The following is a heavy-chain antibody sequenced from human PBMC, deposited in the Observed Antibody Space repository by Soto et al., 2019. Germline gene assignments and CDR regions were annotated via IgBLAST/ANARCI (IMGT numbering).Heavy chain of an antibody. Sequence: GGSLRLSCAASGFTFSSYGMHWVRQAPGKGLEWVAVIWYDGSNKYYADSVKGRFTISRDNSKNTLYLQMNSLRAEDTAVYYCARDQYDFWSGYYTDSYYYYYGMDVWGQGTTVTVSS. CDR2: IWYDGSNK. D-gene: IGHD3-3*01. J-gene: IGHJ6*02. V-gene: IGHV3-33*01. CDR1: GFTFSSYG. CDR3: ARDQYDFWSGYYTDSYYYYYGMDV.